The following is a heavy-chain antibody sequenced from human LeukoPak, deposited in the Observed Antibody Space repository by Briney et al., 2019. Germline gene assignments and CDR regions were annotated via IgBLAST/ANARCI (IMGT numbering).Heavy chain of an antibody. V-gene: IGHV4-39*01. J-gene: IGHJ4*02. CDR2: INYSGST. Sequence: PSETLSLTCTVSGGSISSSTYYWGWIRQPPGKGLEWIGSINYSGSTFYNPSLKSRVTISVDTSKNQFSLKLSSVTAADTAVYYCAYRIVPISEIWGQGTLVTVSS. CDR1: GGSISSSTYY. D-gene: IGHD1-26*01. CDR3: AYRIVPISEI.